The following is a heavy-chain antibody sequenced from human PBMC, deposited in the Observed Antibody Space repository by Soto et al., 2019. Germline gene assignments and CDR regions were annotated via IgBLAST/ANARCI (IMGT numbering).Heavy chain of an antibody. J-gene: IGHJ4*02. CDR3: AKDGLGVITIFGVVTEYYFDY. CDR1: GFTFDDYT. D-gene: IGHD3-3*01. CDR2: ISWDGGST. Sequence: GGSLRLSCAASGFTFDDYTMRWVRQAPGKGLEWVSLISWDGGSTYYADSVKGRFTISRDNSKNSLYLQMNSLRTEDTALYYCAKDGLGVITIFGVVTEYYFDYWGQGTLVTVSS. V-gene: IGHV3-43*01.